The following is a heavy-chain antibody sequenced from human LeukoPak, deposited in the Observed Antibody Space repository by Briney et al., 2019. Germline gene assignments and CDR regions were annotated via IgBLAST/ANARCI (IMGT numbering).Heavy chain of an antibody. J-gene: IGHJ4*02. V-gene: IGHV3-33*03. CDR2: IWYDGSNK. Sequence: GGSLRRSCAASGFTFRNYGMHWVRQAPGKGLEWVAVIWYDGSNKYYDDSVKGRFTISRDNSKNTLYLQVDSLRADDTAVYYCATARVVGSSWYLEDWGQGTLVTVSS. CDR3: ATARVVGSSWYLED. CDR1: GFTFRNYG. D-gene: IGHD6-13*01.